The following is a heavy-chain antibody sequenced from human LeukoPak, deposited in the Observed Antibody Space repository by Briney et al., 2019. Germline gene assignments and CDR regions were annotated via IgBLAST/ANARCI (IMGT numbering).Heavy chain of an antibody. V-gene: IGHV4-30-2*01. J-gene: IGHJ5*02. CDR1: GGSISSGGYY. Sequence: PSQTLSLTCTVSGGSISSGGYYWSWIRQPPGKGLEWIGYIYHSGSTYYNPSLKSRVTISVDRSKNQFSLKLSSVTAADTAVYYCARVWGGFSIAAAGYPNWFDPWGQGTLVTVSS. CDR2: IYHSGST. CDR3: ARVWGGFSIAAAGYPNWFDP. D-gene: IGHD6-13*01.